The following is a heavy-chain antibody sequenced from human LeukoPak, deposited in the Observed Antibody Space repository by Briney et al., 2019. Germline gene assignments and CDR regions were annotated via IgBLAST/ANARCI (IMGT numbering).Heavy chain of an antibody. CDR3: AGTYYYGSGRLNWFDP. Sequence: ASETLSLTCTVSGGSISSSSYYWGWIRQPPGKGLGGIGSIYYSGSTYYNPSLKSRVTISVDTSKNQFSLKLSSVTAADTAVYYCAGTYYYGSGRLNWFDPWGQGTLVTVSS. CDR1: GGSISSSSYY. J-gene: IGHJ5*02. D-gene: IGHD3-10*01. CDR2: IYYSGST. V-gene: IGHV4-39*01.